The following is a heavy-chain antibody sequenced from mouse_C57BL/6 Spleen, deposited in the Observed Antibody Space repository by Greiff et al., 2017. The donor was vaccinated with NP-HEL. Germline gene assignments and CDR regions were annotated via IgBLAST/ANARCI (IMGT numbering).Heavy chain of an antibody. D-gene: IGHD2-4*01. Sequence: VQLQQPGAELVKPGASVKLSCKASGYTFTSYWMHWVKQRPGQGLEWIGMIHPNSGSTNYNEKFKSKATLTVDKSSSTAYMQLSSLTSEDSAVYYCAKGSYDYFYYAMDYWGQGTSVTVSS. CDR2: IHPNSGST. J-gene: IGHJ4*01. CDR3: AKGSYDYFYYAMDY. CDR1: GYTFTSYW. V-gene: IGHV1-64*01.